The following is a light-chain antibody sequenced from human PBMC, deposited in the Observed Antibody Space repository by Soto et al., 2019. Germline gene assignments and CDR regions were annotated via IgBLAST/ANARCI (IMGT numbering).Light chain of an antibody. Sequence: DIQMTQSPSTLSASVGDRVTITCRASQSISSWLAWYQQKPGKAPKLLIYDASILESGVPSRFGGSGSGTEFTLTISSLQPDDFATYYCQQYNSYRITFGQGTRLEIK. CDR3: QQYNSYRIT. V-gene: IGKV1-5*01. CDR1: QSISSW. CDR2: DAS. J-gene: IGKJ5*01.